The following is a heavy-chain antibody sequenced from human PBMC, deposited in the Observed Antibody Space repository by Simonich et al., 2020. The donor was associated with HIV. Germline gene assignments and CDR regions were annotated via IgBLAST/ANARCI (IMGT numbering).Heavy chain of an antibody. D-gene: IGHD2-2*02. CDR2: ISYEGSNK. V-gene: IGHV3-30*07. J-gene: IGHJ5*02. CDR1: GFTFSSYA. CDR3: ARGGYCSSTSCYTRNWFDP. Sequence: QVQLVESGGGVVQPGRSLRLSCAASGFTFSSYAMHWVRQAPGKGLAWVAVISYEGSNKYYADSVKGRFTISRDNSKNTLYLQMNSLRAEDTAVYYCARGGYCSSTSCYTRNWFDPWGQGTLVTVSS.